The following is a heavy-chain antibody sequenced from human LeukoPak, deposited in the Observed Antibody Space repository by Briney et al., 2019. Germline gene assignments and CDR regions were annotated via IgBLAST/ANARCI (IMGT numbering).Heavy chain of an antibody. Sequence: VGSLRLSCAASGFTFSSYAMSWVRQAPGKGLEWVSAIGGSGGSTYYADSVKGRFTISRDNSKNRLYLQMNSLRAEDRAVYYCARRIAVAGFDYYCYGMDVWGQGTTVTVSS. CDR3: ARRIAVAGFDYYCYGMDV. CDR2: IGGSGGST. CDR1: GFTFSSYA. J-gene: IGHJ6*02. D-gene: IGHD6-19*01. V-gene: IGHV3-23*01.